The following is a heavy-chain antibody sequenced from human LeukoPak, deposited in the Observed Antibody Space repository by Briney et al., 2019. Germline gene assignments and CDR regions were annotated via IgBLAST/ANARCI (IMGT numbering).Heavy chain of an antibody. V-gene: IGHV1-2*02. D-gene: IGHD4-11*01. CDR1: GYTFTGYY. CDR3: AKVSRNYGSSFDY. CDR2: INPNSGGT. Sequence: ASVKVSCKASGYTFTGYYMHWVRQAPGQGLEWMVWINPNSGGTNYAQKFQGRVTMTRDTSISTAYMELSRLRSDDTAVYYCAKVSRNYGSSFDYWGQGTLVTVSS. J-gene: IGHJ4*02.